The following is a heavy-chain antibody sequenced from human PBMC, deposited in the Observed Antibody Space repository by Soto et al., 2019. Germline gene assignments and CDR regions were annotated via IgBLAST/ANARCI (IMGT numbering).Heavy chain of an antibody. CDR3: AKDTLDSSGYSYYYYYGMDX. Sequence: PGGSLRLSCAASGFTFSSYAMSWVRQAPGKGLEWVSSISCSGGSTYYAYSVKGRFTISIDNSKNTLYLQMNSLRAEDTAVYYCAKDTLDSSGYSYYYYYGMDXWGQGTTVTVS. V-gene: IGHV3-23*01. D-gene: IGHD3-22*01. CDR2: ISCSGGST. CDR1: GFTFSSYA. J-gene: IGHJ6*02.